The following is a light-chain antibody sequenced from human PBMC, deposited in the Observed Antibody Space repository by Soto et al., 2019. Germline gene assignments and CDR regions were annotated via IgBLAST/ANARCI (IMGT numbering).Light chain of an antibody. CDR1: QSVSSN. CDR2: GAS. V-gene: IGKV3-15*01. CDR3: QQYNNWPPT. J-gene: IGKJ4*01. Sequence: EIVMTQSPVTLSVSPGERATLSCRASQSVSSNLAWYQQTPGQAPRLLIYGASTRATGIPARFSGSGSGTEFTLTISSLQSEDFAVYHCQQYNNWPPTFGGGTKVEIK.